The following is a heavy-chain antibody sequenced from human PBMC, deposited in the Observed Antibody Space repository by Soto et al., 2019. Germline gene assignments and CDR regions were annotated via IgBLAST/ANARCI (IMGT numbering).Heavy chain of an antibody. CDR1: GGSISSGGYY. V-gene: IGHV4-31*03. D-gene: IGHD2-2*01. CDR2: IYYSGST. J-gene: IGHJ4*02. CDR3: ARGPPAIETY. Sequence: SETLSLTCTVSGGSISSGGYYWSWIRQHPGKGLEWIGYIYYSGSTYYNPSLKSRVTISVDTSKNQFSLKLSSVTAADTAVYYCARGPPAIETYWGQVTLVTVSS.